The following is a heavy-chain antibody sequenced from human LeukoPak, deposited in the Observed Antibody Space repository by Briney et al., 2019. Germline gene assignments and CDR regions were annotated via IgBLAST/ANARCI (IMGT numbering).Heavy chain of an antibody. CDR2: IYYSGST. CDR1: GGSISSYY. J-gene: IGHJ4*02. V-gene: IGHV4-59*01. D-gene: IGHD4-17*01. Sequence: SETLSLTCTVSGGSISSYYWSWIRQPPGKGLEWIGYIYYSGSTNYNPSLKSRVTISVDTSKNQFSLKLSSVTAADTAVYYCAREYADYLFDYWGQGTLVTVSS. CDR3: AREYADYLFDY.